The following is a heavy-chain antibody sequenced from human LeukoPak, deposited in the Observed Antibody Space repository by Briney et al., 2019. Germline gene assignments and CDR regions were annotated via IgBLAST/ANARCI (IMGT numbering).Heavy chain of an antibody. V-gene: IGHV1-69*13. J-gene: IGHJ4*02. CDR2: IVPIFGTA. D-gene: IGHD3-22*01. CDR3: ARGPRYYDSSGYYYAGGDY. Sequence: ASVKVSCKASGGTFSSYAISWVRQAPGQGLEWMGGIVPIFGTANYAQKFQGRVTITADESTSTAYMELSSLRSEDTAVYYCARGPRYYDSSGYYYAGGDYWGQGTLVTVSS. CDR1: GGTFSSYA.